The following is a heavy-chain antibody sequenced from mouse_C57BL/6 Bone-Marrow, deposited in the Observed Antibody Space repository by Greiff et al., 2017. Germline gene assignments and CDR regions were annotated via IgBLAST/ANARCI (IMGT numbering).Heavy chain of an antibody. CDR3: ARGYYGSSWYFDY. J-gene: IGHJ2*01. D-gene: IGHD1-1*01. CDR1: GFNFSSYA. V-gene: IGHV5-4*03. Sequence: DVKLVESGGGLVKPGGSLKLSCAASGFNFSSYAMSWVRQTPEKRLQWVATISDGGSSTYYPDNVKGRFTISRDNAKNNLYLQMRHLKSEDTAMYYCARGYYGSSWYFDYWGQGTTLTVSS. CDR2: ISDGGSST.